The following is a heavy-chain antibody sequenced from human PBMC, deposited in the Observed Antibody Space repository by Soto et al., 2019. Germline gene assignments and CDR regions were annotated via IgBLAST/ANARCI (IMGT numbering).Heavy chain of an antibody. J-gene: IGHJ4*02. V-gene: IGHV1-69*01. D-gene: IGHD3-10*01. Sequence: QVQLVQSGAEVKKPGPSVKVSCKASGGTFSSYSINWVQKAPGQGLEWMGEIIPIFGTANYAQKFQGRVTITADESTSTAYLELSSLRSEDTAVYYCARDGWRHFGVIDYWSQGTLVTVSS. CDR1: GGTFSSYS. CDR2: IIPIFGTA. CDR3: ARDGWRHFGVIDY.